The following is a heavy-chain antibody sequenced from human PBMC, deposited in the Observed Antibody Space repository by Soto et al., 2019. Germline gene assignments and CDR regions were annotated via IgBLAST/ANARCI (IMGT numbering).Heavy chain of an antibody. CDR2: INPRTGGT. D-gene: IGHD4-17*01. J-gene: IGHJ6*02. CDR1: GYTFIDYY. CDR3: ARVNGDYPPRGMDV. Sequence: ASVKVSCKASGYTFIDYYIYWVRQAPGQGLEWMGWINPRTGGTNFAQKFEAWVTMTRDTSITTAYMELTSLRSNDTAVYYCARVNGDYPPRGMDVWGQGTTVTSP. V-gene: IGHV1-2*04.